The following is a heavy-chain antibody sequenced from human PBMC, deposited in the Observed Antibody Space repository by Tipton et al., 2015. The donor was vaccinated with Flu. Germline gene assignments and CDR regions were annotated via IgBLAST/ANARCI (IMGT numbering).Heavy chain of an antibody. CDR1: GFTFGSYA. Sequence: SLRLSCAASGFTFGSYAMSWVRQAPGKGLEWVSTISVGGANTYYADSVKGRFTISRDDSKNTLALQMNSLRTEDTAIYYCAREPAPIGSPKSDAFDVWGQGTKVTVSS. J-gene: IGHJ3*01. D-gene: IGHD3-10*01. CDR3: AREPAPIGSPKSDAFDV. V-gene: IGHV3-23*01. CDR2: ISVGGANT.